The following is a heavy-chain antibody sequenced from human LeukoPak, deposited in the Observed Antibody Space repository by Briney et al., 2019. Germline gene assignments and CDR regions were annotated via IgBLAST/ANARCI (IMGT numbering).Heavy chain of an antibody. V-gene: IGHV3-9*01. Sequence: GGSLRLSCADSGFTFDDYAMHWVRQAPGKGLEWVSGISWNSGSIGYADSVKGRFTISRDNAKNSLYLQMNSLRAEGTALYYCAKDYCSGGSCYDYYYGMDVWGQGTTVTVSS. D-gene: IGHD2-15*01. CDR2: ISWNSGSI. CDR3: AKDYCSGGSCYDYYYGMDV. CDR1: GFTFDDYA. J-gene: IGHJ6*02.